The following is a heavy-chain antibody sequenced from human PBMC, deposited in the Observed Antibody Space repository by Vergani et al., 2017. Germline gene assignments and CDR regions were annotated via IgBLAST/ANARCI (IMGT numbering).Heavy chain of an antibody. CDR3: AGDGYCSDTSCCTGIAWFDS. J-gene: IGHJ5*01. Sequence: QVQLQESGPGLVKPSQTLSLTCTVSGDSISSDYYWTWIRQLPGKGLEWIGYIFYSGTTDYNPSLESRVTMSVDTSRNQFSLKLNSVTAADTAVYYCAGDGYCSDTSCCTGIAWFDSWGQGTLVTVSS. CDR2: IFYSGTT. D-gene: IGHD2-2*02. V-gene: IGHV4-31*03. CDR1: GDSISSDYY.